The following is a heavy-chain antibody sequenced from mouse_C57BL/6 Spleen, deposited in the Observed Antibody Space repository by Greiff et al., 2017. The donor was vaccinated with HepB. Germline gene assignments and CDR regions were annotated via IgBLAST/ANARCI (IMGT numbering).Heavy chain of an antibody. CDR3: AREIITTVVATFDY. Sequence: VQLQQSGPVLVKPGASVKMSCKASGYTFTDYYMNWVKQSHGKSLEWIGVINPYNGGTSYNQKFKGKATLTVDKSSSTAYMELNSLTSEDSAVYYCAREIITTVVATFDYWGQGTTLTVSS. D-gene: IGHD1-1*01. CDR1: GYTFTDYY. CDR2: INPYNGGT. V-gene: IGHV1-19*01. J-gene: IGHJ2*01.